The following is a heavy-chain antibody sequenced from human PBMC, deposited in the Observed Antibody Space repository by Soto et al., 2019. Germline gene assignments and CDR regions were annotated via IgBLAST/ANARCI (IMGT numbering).Heavy chain of an antibody. V-gene: IGHV3-23*01. Sequence: EVQLLESGGGLVQPGGSLRLSCAASGFTFSSYAMRWVRQAPVKGLEWVSAISGSGDSTYYAESVKGRFTISRDNSKNTLYLQMNSLRAEDTAVYYCARRRSGSYYDYWGQGTLVTVSS. D-gene: IGHD1-26*01. CDR3: ARRRSGSYYDY. CDR2: ISGSGDST. CDR1: GFTFSSYA. J-gene: IGHJ4*02.